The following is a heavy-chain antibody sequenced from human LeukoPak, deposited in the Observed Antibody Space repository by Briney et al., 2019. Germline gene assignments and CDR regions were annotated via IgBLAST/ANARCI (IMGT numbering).Heavy chain of an antibody. V-gene: IGHV3-9*01. Sequence: PGGSLRLSCAASGFTFDDYAMHWVRQAPGKGLEWVSGINWNSNRISYADSVKGRFTISRDNAKNSLYLQMNSLRAEDTALYYCEKDYGSGNRGAFDIWVQGTMVTVSS. D-gene: IGHD3-10*01. CDR1: GFTFDDYA. CDR3: EKDYGSGNRGAFDI. CDR2: INWNSNRI. J-gene: IGHJ3*02.